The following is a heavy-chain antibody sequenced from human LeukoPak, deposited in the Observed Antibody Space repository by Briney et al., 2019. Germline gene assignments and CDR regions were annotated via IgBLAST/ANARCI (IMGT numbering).Heavy chain of an antibody. J-gene: IGHJ5*02. D-gene: IGHD3-10*01. CDR3: ARGTYYYGSGSYPPFDP. CDR2: IYYSGST. Sequence: SSETLSLTCTVSGGSISSYYWSWIRQPPGKGLEWIGYIYYSGSTNYNPSLKSRVTISVDTSKNQFSLKLSSVTAADTAVYYCARGTYYYGSGSYPPFDPWGQGTLVTVSS. CDR1: GGSISSYY. V-gene: IGHV4-59*01.